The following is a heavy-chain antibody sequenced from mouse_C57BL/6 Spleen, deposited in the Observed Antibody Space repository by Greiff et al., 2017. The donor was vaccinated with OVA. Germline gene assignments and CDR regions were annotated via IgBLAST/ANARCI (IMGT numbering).Heavy chain of an antibody. CDR1: GFTFSSYA. D-gene: IGHD2-1*01. Sequence: EVKLMESGGGLVKPGGSLKLSCAASGFTFSSYAMSWVRQTPEKRLEWVATISDGGSYTYYPDNVKGRFTISRDNAKNHLYLQMSHLKSEDTAMYYCARDGRGYYGNFFDYWGQGTTLTVSS. CDR2: ISDGGSYT. J-gene: IGHJ2*01. V-gene: IGHV5-4*01. CDR3: ARDGRGYYGNFFDY.